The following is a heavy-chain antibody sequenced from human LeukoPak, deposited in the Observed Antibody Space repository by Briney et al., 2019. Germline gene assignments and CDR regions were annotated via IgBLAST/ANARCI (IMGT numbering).Heavy chain of an antibody. Sequence: ASVKVSCKASGYTFTSYYMHWVRQAPGHGLEWMGLISPSGGSTSYAQKFQGRVTMTSGTSTSTVYMELSSLRSEDTAVYYCARARVMATIRPYFDYWGQGTLVTVSS. CDR3: ARARVMATIRPYFDY. V-gene: IGHV1-46*01. CDR2: ISPSGGST. CDR1: GYTFTSYY. D-gene: IGHD5-24*01. J-gene: IGHJ4*02.